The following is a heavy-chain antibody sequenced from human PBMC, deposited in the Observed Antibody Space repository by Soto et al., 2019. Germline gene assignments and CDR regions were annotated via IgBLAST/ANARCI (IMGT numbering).Heavy chain of an antibody. J-gene: IGHJ6*02. V-gene: IGHV1-2*04. CDR3: ARGSMIVVGGYYYYDMDV. Sequence: ASVKVSCKASGYTFTGYYMHWVRQAPGQGLEWMGWINPNSGGTNYAQKFQGWVTMTRDTSISTAYMELSRLRSDDTAVYYCARGSMIVVGGYYYYDMDVWGQGTTVTVSS. CDR1: GYTFTGYY. D-gene: IGHD3-22*01. CDR2: INPNSGGT.